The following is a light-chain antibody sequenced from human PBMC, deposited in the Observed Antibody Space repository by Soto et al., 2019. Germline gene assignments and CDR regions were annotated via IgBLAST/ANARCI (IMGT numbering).Light chain of an antibody. Sequence: QSVLTQPASVSGSPGQSITISCTGTSSDVGGYNYVSWYQQHPGKAPHLMIYEVSNRPSGVSNRFSGSKSGNTASLTISGLQAEDEADYYCASYTSSPSYVFGTGTKVTAL. CDR3: ASYTSSPSYV. V-gene: IGLV2-14*01. CDR2: EVS. J-gene: IGLJ1*01. CDR1: SSDVGGYNY.